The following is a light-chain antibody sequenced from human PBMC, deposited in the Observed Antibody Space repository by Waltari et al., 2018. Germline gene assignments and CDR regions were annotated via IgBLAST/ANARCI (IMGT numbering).Light chain of an antibody. CDR3: CSYAGSYTFI. CDR2: DVS. CDR1: SSDVGGYNY. V-gene: IGLV2-11*01. Sequence: QSALTQPRSVSGSPGQSVTISCTGTSSDVGGYNYLSWYQQPPGQAPKLMIYDVSKRPSGVPDRFSGSKSGNTASLTISGLQADDEADYYCCSYAGSYTFIFGGGTELTVL. J-gene: IGLJ2*01.